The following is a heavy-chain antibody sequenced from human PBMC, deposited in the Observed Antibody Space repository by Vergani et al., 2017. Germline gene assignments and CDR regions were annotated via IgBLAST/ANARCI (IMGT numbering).Heavy chain of an antibody. J-gene: IGHJ4*02. V-gene: IGHV3-30*18. CDR2: ILNDGRNT. CDR3: AKVSDRGGSDFDH. CDR1: GFTFSSSG. Sequence: QVQLMESGGGVVQPGGSLRLSCAASGFTFSSSGMHWVRQAPGKGLEWVAVILNDGRNTLYADSVKGRFTISRDNSKNTLYLQMNSLRTEDTAVYYCAKVSDRGGSDFDHWGQGALVTVSS. D-gene: IGHD3-10*01.